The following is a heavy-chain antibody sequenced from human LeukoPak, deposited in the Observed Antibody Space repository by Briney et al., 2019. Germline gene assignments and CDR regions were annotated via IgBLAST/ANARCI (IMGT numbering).Heavy chain of an antibody. D-gene: IGHD3-9*01. CDR2: ISGSGGST. CDR3: ARGLGSGYTFDS. Sequence: GGSLRLSCAASRFTFSSYAMSWVRQAPGKGLEWVSGISGSGGSTYYADSVKGRFTISRDNSKNTLYLQMNSLRAEDTAVYYCARGLGSGYTFDSWGRGTLVTVSS. J-gene: IGHJ4*02. V-gene: IGHV3-23*01. CDR1: RFTFSSYA.